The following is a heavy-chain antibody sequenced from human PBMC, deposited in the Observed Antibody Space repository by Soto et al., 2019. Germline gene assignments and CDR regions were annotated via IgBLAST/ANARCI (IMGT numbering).Heavy chain of an antibody. V-gene: IGHV4-38-2*01. J-gene: IGHJ6*02. CDR2: IYHSGST. Sequence: PSETLSLTCAVSGYSISSGYYWGWIRQPPGKGLEWIGSIYHSGSTYYNPSLKSRVTISVDTSKNQFSLKLSSVTAADTAVYYCARIRFLEGSPPSGMDVWGQGTTVTVS. CDR1: GYSISSGYY. CDR3: ARIRFLEGSPPSGMDV. D-gene: IGHD3-3*01.